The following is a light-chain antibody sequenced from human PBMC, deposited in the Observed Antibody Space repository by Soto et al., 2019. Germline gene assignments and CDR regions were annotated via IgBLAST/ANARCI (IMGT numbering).Light chain of an antibody. CDR2: GAS. V-gene: IGKV3-15*01. CDR3: QQYNNWLGT. J-gene: IGKJ1*01. CDR1: QSVSSN. Sequence: EIVMTQSPATLSVSPGERATLSCMASQSVSSNLAWYQQKPGQAPRLLIYGASTRATGIPARCSGSGSGTEFTLTISSLQSEDFAVYYCQQYNNWLGTCGQGTKVEIK.